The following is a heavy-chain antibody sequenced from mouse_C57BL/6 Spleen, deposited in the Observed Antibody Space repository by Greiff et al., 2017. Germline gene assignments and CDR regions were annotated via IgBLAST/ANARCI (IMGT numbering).Heavy chain of an antibody. Sequence: VHLVESDAELVKPGASVKISCKVSGYTFTDHTIHWMKQRPEQGLEWIGYIYPRDGSTKYNEKFKGKATLTADKSSSTAYMQLNSLTSEDSAVYFCAREGTLRRYAMDYWGQGTSVTVSS. CDR1: GYTFTDHT. CDR3: AREGTLRRYAMDY. V-gene: IGHV1-78*01. CDR2: IYPRDGST. D-gene: IGHD1-1*01. J-gene: IGHJ4*01.